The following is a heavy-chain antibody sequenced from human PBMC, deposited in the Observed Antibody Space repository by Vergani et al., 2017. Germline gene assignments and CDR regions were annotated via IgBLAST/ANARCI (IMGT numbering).Heavy chain of an antibody. D-gene: IGHD2-21*02. CDR1: GYSIGSGFY. CDR2: IHNRGKT. CDR3: ARSQGDDWYFDL. Sequence: QVRLEESGPGLVKPSETLSLTCSVSGYSIGSGFYWAWIRQSPGEGLQWLTSIHNRGKTYHTPSLKSRVSVSLDTSKNRFSLNLTSVTATDTAVYYCARSQGDDWYFDLWGPGSLVTVSS. J-gene: IGHJ2*01. V-gene: IGHV4-38-2*01.